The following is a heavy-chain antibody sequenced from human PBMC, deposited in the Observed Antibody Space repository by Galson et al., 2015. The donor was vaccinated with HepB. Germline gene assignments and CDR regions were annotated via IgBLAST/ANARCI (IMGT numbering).Heavy chain of an antibody. D-gene: IGHD2-2*01. CDR2: IYHSGTA. V-gene: IGHV4-4*02. CDR3: ARHVGVPGTRGFDY. CDR1: GGSISSDNW. J-gene: IGHJ4*02. Sequence: LSLTCAVSGGSISSDNWWSWVRQPPGKGLEWIGEIYHSGTANYNPSLESRGTMSLDKSKNQITLKVTSVTAAGTAVYYCARHVGVPGTRGFDYWGQGTLVTVSS.